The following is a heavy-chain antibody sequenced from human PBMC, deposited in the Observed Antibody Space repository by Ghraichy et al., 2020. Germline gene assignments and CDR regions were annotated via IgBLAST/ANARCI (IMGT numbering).Heavy chain of an antibody. J-gene: IGHJ4*02. V-gene: IGHV3-23*01. Sequence: GGSRRLSCAASGFTFSSYAMSWVRQAPGKGLEWVSAISGSGGSTYYADSVKGRFTISRDNSKNTLYLQMNSLRAEDTAVYYCAKAGERYYYDSSGYYPGSPIEKYYFDYWGQGTLVTVSS. CDR1: GFTFSSYA. D-gene: IGHD3-22*01. CDR3: AKAGERYYYDSSGYYPGSPIEKYYFDY. CDR2: ISGSGGST.